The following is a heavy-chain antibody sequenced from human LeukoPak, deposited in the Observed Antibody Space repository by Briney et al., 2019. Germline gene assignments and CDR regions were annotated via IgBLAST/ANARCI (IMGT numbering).Heavy chain of an antibody. Sequence: SETLSLTCTVSGGSISSSGYFWGWIRQPPGKGLEWIGTISNTGSTFYNPSLKSRITVSVDTSKNQFSLKLSSMTAADMAVYYCSKRADCGGDCYLFDYWAREPWSPSPQ. D-gene: IGHD2-21*02. CDR3: SKRADCGGDCYLFDY. V-gene: IGHV4-39*01. J-gene: IGHJ4*02. CDR2: ISNTGST. CDR1: GGSISSSGYF.